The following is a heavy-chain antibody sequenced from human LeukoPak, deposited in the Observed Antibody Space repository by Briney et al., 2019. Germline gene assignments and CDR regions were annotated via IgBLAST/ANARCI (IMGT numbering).Heavy chain of an antibody. D-gene: IGHD3-22*01. J-gene: IGHJ3*02. CDR1: GFTFNNNW. V-gene: IGHV3-7*01. Sequence: GGPLRLSCAASGFTFNNNWMTWLPQAPGKGPEWVANIKEDGSEKCYVDSVKGRFTNSRDNAKSSLYLQMTSLRAEDTAVYYCTRATVHYDSSGYFEGLFAFDIGGQGTMVTVSS. CDR2: IKEDGSEK. CDR3: TRATVHYDSSGYFEGLFAFDI.